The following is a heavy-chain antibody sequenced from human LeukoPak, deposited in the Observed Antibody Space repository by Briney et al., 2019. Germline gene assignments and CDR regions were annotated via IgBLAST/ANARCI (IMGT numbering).Heavy chain of an antibody. D-gene: IGHD3-16*01. CDR2: IIPIFGTA. CDR3: ARVGDTDYADAFDI. J-gene: IGHJ3*02. Sequence: ASVKVSCKASGYTFTSYGISWVRQAPGQGLEWMGGIIPIFGTANYAQKFQGRVTITADESTSTAYMELSSLRSEDTAVYYCARVGDTDYADAFDIWGQGTMVTVSS. CDR1: GYTFTSYG. V-gene: IGHV1-69*13.